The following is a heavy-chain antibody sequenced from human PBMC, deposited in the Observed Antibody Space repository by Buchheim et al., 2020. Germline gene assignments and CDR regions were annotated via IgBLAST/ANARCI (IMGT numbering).Heavy chain of an antibody. D-gene: IGHD6-25*01. CDR3: ARDPAPTAHYYYGMDV. J-gene: IGHJ6*02. V-gene: IGHV3-11*06. CDR2: ISSSSSYT. Sequence: QVQLVESGGGLVKPGGSLRLSCAASGFTFSDYYMSWIRQAPGKGLEWVSYISSSSSYTNYADSVKGRFTISRDNAKNSLSLQMNSLRAEDTAVYYCARDPAPTAHYYYGMDVWGQGTT. CDR1: GFTFSDYY.